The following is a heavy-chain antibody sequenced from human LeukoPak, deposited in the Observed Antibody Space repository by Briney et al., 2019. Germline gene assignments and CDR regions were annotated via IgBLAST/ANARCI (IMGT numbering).Heavy chain of an antibody. J-gene: IGHJ4*02. CDR1: GFTFSSYA. CDR3: EKWGDYDSRSGYYYPDY. Sequence: PGGSLRLSCAASGFTFSSYAMRWVRQAPGKGLEWVSAVSGRGDSTYYADSVKGRFTISRDTSKNTLYLQMNSLRAEDTAVYYCEKWGDYDSRSGYYYPDYGGQGILATVSS. CDR2: VSGRGDST. D-gene: IGHD3-9*01. V-gene: IGHV3-23*01.